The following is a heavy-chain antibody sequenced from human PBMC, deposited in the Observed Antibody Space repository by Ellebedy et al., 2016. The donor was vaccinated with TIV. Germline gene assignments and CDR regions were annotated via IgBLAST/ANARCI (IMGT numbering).Heavy chain of an antibody. CDR2: IIPILGIA. Sequence: ASVKVSCKASGGTFSSYAISWARQAPGQGLEWMGRIIPILGIANYAQKFQGRVTITADKSTSTAYMELSSLRSEDTAVYYCARDERKPSSASRYYYGMDVWGQGTTVTVSS. CDR3: ARDERKPSSASRYYYGMDV. J-gene: IGHJ6*02. D-gene: IGHD6-19*01. V-gene: IGHV1-69*04. CDR1: GGTFSSYA.